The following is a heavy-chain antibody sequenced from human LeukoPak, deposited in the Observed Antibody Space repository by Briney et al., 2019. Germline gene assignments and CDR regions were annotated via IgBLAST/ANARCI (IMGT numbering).Heavy chain of an antibody. J-gene: IGHJ4*02. Sequence: GASVKVSCKASGYTFTSYGISWVRQAPGQGLEWMGWISAYNGNTNYAQKIQGRVTMTTDTSTSTAYMELRSLRSDDTAVYYCARDSQYSSGWYFDYWGQGTLVTVSS. V-gene: IGHV1-18*01. CDR1: GYTFTSYG. CDR3: ARDSQYSSGWYFDY. D-gene: IGHD6-19*01. CDR2: ISAYNGNT.